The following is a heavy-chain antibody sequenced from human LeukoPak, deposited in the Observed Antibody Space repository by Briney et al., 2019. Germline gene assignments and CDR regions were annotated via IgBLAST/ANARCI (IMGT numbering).Heavy chain of an antibody. D-gene: IGHD6-19*01. CDR1: GGSISSSSYY. CDR3: AGYSSGWYGGFDF. CDR2: IYYSGST. Sequence: SETLSLTCTVSGGSISSSSYYWGWIRQPPGKGLEWIGSIYYSGSTYYNPSLKSRVTISVDTSKNQFSLKLSSVTAADTAVYYCAGYSSGWYGGFDFWGQGTLVTVSS. V-gene: IGHV4-39*01. J-gene: IGHJ4*02.